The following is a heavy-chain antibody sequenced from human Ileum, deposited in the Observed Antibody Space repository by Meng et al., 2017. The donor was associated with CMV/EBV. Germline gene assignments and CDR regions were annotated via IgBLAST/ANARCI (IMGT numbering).Heavy chain of an antibody. CDR1: EFTFSNYD. D-gene: IGHD5-24*01. CDR2: IGSVSDT. J-gene: IGHJ4*02. Sequence: GESLKISCEAYEFTFSNYDIHWVRQTTGNGLGWVSGIGSVSDTFFAGSVKGQFNISKESARNSLCLQMSSLRAGDTAVYYCATAGNYRLDTWGQGTLVTVSS. V-gene: IGHV3-13*03. CDR3: ATAGNYRLDT.